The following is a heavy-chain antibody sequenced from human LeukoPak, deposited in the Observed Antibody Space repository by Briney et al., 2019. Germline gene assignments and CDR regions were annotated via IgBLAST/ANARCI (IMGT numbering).Heavy chain of an antibody. J-gene: IGHJ4*02. Sequence: PGGSLRLSCAASGFTFSSYWKDWVRQAPGKGLEWVANIKPDGSEKYYVDSVKGRFTISRDNAKNSLYLQMNSLRVEDTAVYYCARDKYGAYFDSWGQGTLVTVSS. CDR1: GFTFSSYW. V-gene: IGHV3-7*04. D-gene: IGHD4-17*01. CDR3: ARDKYGAYFDS. CDR2: IKPDGSEK.